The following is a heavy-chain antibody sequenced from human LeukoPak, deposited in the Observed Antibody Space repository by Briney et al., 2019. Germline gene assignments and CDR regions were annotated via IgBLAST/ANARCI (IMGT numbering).Heavy chain of an antibody. V-gene: IGHV4-4*07. D-gene: IGHD6-19*01. CDR3: ARVGYSSGWYSLDY. J-gene: IGHJ4*02. CDR1: GGSISSYY. CDR2: IYATGST. Sequence: SETLSLTCAASGGSISSYYWSWIRQPAGKGLEWIGRIYATGSTNYNPSLKSRGTMSVATSKNQFSLNLNSVTAADTAVYYCARVGYSSGWYSLDYWGQATLVTVSS.